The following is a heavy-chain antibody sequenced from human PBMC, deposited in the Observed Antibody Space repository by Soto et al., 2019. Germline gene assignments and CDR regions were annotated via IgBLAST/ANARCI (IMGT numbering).Heavy chain of an antibody. CDR1: DRPFRNAW. J-gene: IGHJ4*02. Sequence: RGGSMALPCGSSDRPFRNAWRNWGPQAQEKEQEWVDCNKSKSNCGTTDFAAPVKGRFAISRDDSKNMVYLQMNSLKTEEIGIYYCTTYYYSARTVVCFDSWGQGTLVTVSS. CDR3: TTYYYSARTVVCFDS. CDR2: NKSKSNCGTT. D-gene: IGHD2-21*02. V-gene: IGHV3-15*07.